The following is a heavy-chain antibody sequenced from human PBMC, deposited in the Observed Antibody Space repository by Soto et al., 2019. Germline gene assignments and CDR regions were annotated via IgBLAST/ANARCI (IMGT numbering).Heavy chain of an antibody. CDR2: IDPSDSQT. V-gene: IGHV5-10-1*01. Sequence: GESLKISCKGSGYSFAGYWITWVRQMPGKGLEWMGRIDPSDSQTYYSPSFQGHVTISADKSISTAYLQWSSLKASDTAMYYCARHTAPPYYDILTGYYPPMPSTGYGMDVWGQGTTVTVSS. D-gene: IGHD3-9*01. CDR3: ARHTAPPYYDILTGYYPPMPSTGYGMDV. CDR1: GYSFAGYW. J-gene: IGHJ6*02.